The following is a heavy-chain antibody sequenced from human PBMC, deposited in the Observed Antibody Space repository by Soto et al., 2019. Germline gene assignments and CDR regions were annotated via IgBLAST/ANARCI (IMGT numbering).Heavy chain of an antibody. D-gene: IGHD3-10*01. CDR3: ARASSWELETYYFGF. J-gene: IGHJ4*02. V-gene: IGHV3-23*01. CDR1: GFTFDGYA. Sequence: GGSLRLSCAASGFTFDGYAMSWVRQAPGKGLQWVSTIGGSGDGTYYADSVKGRFTISRDNPKSTLYLQMNSLGAEDTAVYYCARASSWELETYYFGFWGQGTLVTVSS. CDR2: IGGSGDGT.